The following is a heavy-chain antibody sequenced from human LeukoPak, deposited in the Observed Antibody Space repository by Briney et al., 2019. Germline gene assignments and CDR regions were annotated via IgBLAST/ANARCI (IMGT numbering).Heavy chain of an antibody. CDR2: ISGDGGST. J-gene: IGHJ6*02. V-gene: IGHV3-43*02. Sequence: GGSLRLSCAASGFTFDDYAMHWVRQAPGKGLEWVSLISGDGGSTYYADSVKGRFTISRDNSKNSLYLQMNSLRTEDTALYYCANDYTTGYYYYGMDVWGQGTTVTVSS. D-gene: IGHD1-1*01. CDR3: ANDYTTGYYYYGMDV. CDR1: GFTFDDYA.